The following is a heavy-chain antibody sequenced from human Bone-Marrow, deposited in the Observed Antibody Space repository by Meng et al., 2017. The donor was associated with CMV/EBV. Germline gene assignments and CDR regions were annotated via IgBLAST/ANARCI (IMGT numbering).Heavy chain of an antibody. CDR1: GFTFSSYS. D-gene: IGHD2-2*01. V-gene: IGHV3-21*01. J-gene: IGHJ6*02. CDR3: ARPRSSRYGMDV. CDR2: ISSSSSYI. Sequence: GESLKISCAASGFTFSSYSMNWVRQAPGKGLEWVSSISSSSSYIYYADSVKGRFTISRDNAKNSLYLQMNSLRAEDTAVYYCARPRSSRYGMDVWGQGTTVTVSS.